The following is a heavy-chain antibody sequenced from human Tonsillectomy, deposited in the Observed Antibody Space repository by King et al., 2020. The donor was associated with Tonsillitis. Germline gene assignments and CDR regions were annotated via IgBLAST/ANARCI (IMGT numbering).Heavy chain of an antibody. Sequence: VQLVESGGGLVQPGGSLRLSCAASGFTFSRYWMSWRRQAPGKGLEWVANINLDGSEKYYVDSVKGRFTISRDNAKNSLHLQMNSLRVEDAAVYYCARGLVVGVAEYFQNWGHGTLLTVSS. CDR1: GFTFSRYW. J-gene: IGHJ1*01. V-gene: IGHV3-7*03. D-gene: IGHD2-15*01. CDR2: INLDGSEK. CDR3: ARGLVVGVAEYFQN.